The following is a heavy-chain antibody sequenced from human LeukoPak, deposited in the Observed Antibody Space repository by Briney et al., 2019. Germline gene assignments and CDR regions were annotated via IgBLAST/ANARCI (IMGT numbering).Heavy chain of an antibody. V-gene: IGHV4-34*01. CDR1: GGSFSGYY. CDR2: INHSGST. Sequence: SETLSLTCAVYGGSFSGYYWSWIRQPPGKGLEWIGEINHSGSTNYNPSLKSRVSISVDTSKNQFSLKLSSVTAADTAVYYCARSGSYSSSWYPQRFDPWGQGTLVTVSS. D-gene: IGHD6-13*01. J-gene: IGHJ5*02. CDR3: ARSGSYSSSWYPQRFDP.